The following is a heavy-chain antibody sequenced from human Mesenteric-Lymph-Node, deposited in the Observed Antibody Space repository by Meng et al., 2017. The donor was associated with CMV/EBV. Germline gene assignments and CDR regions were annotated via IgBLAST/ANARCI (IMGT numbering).Heavy chain of an antibody. D-gene: IGHD6-19*01. CDR3: AKSYSGWYVFDY. V-gene: IGHV3-66*01. Sequence: PSGFTVSSNSMSWVSQDPGKGLEWVSVIYSDGTTYYADSVKGRFTISRDNSRNTLYLQMNSLRTEDTAIYYCAKSYSGWYVFDYWGQGTLVTVSS. CDR2: IYSDGTT. CDR1: GFTVSSNS. J-gene: IGHJ4*02.